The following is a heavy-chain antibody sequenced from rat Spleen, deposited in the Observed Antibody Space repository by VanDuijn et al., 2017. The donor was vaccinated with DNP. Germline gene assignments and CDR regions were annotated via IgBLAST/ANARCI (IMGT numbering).Heavy chain of an antibody. CDR1: GFSLTNYH. J-gene: IGHJ2*01. Sequence: QVQLKESGPGLVQPSQTLSLTCTVSGFSLTNYHVYWVRQSPGKGLEWMGRIQRGGSRDYNSPLKSRLSISRDTSKSQVFLKMNSLQTEDTGIYFCTRDRGTTVVTPFDYWGQGAMVTVSS. V-gene: IGHV2-19*01. CDR3: TRDRGTTVVTPFDY. CDR2: IQRGGSR. D-gene: IGHD1-1*01.